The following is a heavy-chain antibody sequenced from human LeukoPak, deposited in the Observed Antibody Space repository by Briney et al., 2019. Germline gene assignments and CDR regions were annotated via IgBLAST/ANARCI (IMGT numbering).Heavy chain of an antibody. D-gene: IGHD1-1*01. CDR1: GFTLSDYY. CDR3: ARGPLASLHAFDI. CDR2: ISGNSPYR. V-gene: IGHV3-11*06. Sequence: GGSMRLSCAASGFTLSDYYMTWIRQSPGKVLEWISYISGNSPYRTYADSVEGRFTVSRDNAQNSLHLQMNSLTAEDTAVYYCARGPLASLHAFDIWGQGTKVTVSS. J-gene: IGHJ3*02.